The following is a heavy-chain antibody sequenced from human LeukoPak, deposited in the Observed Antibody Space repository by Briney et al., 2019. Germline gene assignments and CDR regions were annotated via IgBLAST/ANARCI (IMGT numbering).Heavy chain of an antibody. CDR3: ARDIYYYDSSGSQTLDY. J-gene: IGHJ4*02. CDR2: IHYSGST. Sequence: SETLSLTCTVSSGSISTYYWSWIRQPPGKGLEWIGYIHYSGSTNYNPSLKSRVTMSVDTSKNQFSLNLSSVTAADTALYYCARDIYYYDSSGSQTLDYWGQGPLVTVSS. V-gene: IGHV4-59*12. D-gene: IGHD3-22*01. CDR1: SGSISTYY.